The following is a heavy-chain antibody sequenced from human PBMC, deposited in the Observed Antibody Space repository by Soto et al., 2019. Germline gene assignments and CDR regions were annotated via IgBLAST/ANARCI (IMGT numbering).Heavy chain of an antibody. V-gene: IGHV3-33*01. D-gene: IGHD4-17*01. J-gene: IGHJ3*02. Sequence: ALRLSWAPSLFTFSSYGMHWARQSPGKGLEWVAVIWYDGSNKVYADSVKGRFTISRDNSKNTLYLQMNSLRAEDTAVYYCARDLSGDYGALDTWGQGTMVTVSS. CDR1: LFTFSSYG. CDR3: ARDLSGDYGALDT. CDR2: IWYDGSNK.